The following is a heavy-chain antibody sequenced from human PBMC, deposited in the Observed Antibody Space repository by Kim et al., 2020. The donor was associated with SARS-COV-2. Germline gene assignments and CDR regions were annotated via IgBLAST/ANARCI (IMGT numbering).Heavy chain of an antibody. V-gene: IGHV3-30*02. J-gene: IGHJ4*02. CDR3: AKEVPCSGSHYCYFDC. D-gene: IGHD1-26*01. Sequence: DAVKGRFTVSRDNSKNTLYLQMNNLRPEDTAVYYCAKEVPCSGSHYCYFDCWGQGTLVTVSS.